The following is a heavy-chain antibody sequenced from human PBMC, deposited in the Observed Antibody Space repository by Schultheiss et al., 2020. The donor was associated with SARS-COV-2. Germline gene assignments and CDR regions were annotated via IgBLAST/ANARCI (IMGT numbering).Heavy chain of an antibody. Sequence: SETLSLTCAVYGGSFSGYYWSWIRQPPGKGLEWIGYIYYSGSTNYNPSLKSRVTISVDTSKNQFSLKLSSVTAADTAVYYCARHSFNIAVAAYNWFDPWGQGTLVTVSS. V-gene: IGHV4-59*08. D-gene: IGHD6-19*01. CDR1: GGSFSGYY. CDR3: ARHSFNIAVAAYNWFDP. CDR2: IYYSGST. J-gene: IGHJ5*02.